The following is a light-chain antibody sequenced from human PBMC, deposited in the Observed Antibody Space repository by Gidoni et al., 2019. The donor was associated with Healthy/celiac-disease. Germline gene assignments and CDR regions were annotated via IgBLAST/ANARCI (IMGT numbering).Light chain of an antibody. CDR3: QQRSNWRGT. J-gene: IGKJ3*01. V-gene: IGKV3-11*01. Sequence: EIVLTQSLATLSLSPGERATLSCRASQSVSSYLAWYQQKPGQAPRLLIYDASNRATGIPARFSGSGSGTDFTLTISSLEPEDFAVYYCQQRSNWRGTFGPGTKVDIK. CDR2: DAS. CDR1: QSVSSY.